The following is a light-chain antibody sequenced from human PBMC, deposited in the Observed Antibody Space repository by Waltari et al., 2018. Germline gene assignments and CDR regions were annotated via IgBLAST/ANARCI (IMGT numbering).Light chain of an antibody. CDR1: QSVGSV. CDR3: QQRTDWPPLT. J-gene: IGKJ4*01. CDR2: GAS. Sequence: EIVMTQSPATLSVSPGERATLSCRAGQSVGSVLAWYQHKPGQAPRLLIYGASTRATGIPARFSGSESGTEFTLTISSLQSEDFGVFYCQQRTDWPPLTFGGGTKVEIK. V-gene: IGKV3-15*01.